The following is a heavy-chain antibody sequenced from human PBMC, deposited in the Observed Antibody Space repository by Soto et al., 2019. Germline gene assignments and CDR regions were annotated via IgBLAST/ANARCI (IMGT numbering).Heavy chain of an antibody. D-gene: IGHD1-26*01. CDR3: ATDLRSPGIVGATTHNNLDY. J-gene: IGHJ4*02. CDR2: FDPEDGET. Sequence: ASVKVSCKVSGYTLTELSMHWVRQAPGKGLEWMGGFDPEDGETIYAQKFQGRVTMTEDTSTDTAYMELSSLRSEDTAVYYCATDLRSPGIVGATTHNNLDYWGQGTLVTVSS. CDR1: GYTLTELS. V-gene: IGHV1-24*01.